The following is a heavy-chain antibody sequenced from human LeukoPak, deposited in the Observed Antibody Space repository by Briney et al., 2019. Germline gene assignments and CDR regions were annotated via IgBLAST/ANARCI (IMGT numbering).Heavy chain of an antibody. Sequence: AGRSLRLSCAASGFTFSNYGMHWVRQAPGKGLEWVALIWFDGRNKFHADSVKGRFTISRDNSKNTLFLQMNSLRAEDTAVYYCAREWGPIAASGGPGYWGQGALVTVSS. J-gene: IGHJ4*02. D-gene: IGHD6-25*01. V-gene: IGHV3-33*01. CDR2: IWFDGRNK. CDR3: AREWGPIAASGGPGY. CDR1: GFTFSNYG.